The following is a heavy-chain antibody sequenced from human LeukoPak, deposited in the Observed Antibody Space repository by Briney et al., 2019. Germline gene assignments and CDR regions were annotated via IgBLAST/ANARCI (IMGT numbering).Heavy chain of an antibody. D-gene: IGHD3-9*01. CDR1: GFTFSSYA. CDR3: ARRLLTGYYEF. J-gene: IGHJ4*02. Sequence: GGSLRLSCAASGFTFSSYAMSWVRQAPGKGLEWVSTISGSGGSTYYADSVNGRFTISRDNSKNTLYLQMNSLRAEDTAVYYCARRLLTGYYEFWGQGTLVTVSS. V-gene: IGHV3-23*01. CDR2: ISGSGGST.